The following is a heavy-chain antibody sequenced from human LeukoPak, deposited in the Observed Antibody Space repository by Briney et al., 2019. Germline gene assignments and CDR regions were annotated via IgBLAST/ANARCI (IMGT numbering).Heavy chain of an antibody. Sequence: PSETLSLTCIVSGDSISSYYWSWIRQPPGKGLEWIGYIYYSGSTNYNPSLKSRVTISVDTSKNQFSLKLNSVTAADTAVYYCARRGTRGSSGWYTAMDYWGQGTLVTVSS. V-gene: IGHV4-59*08. D-gene: IGHD6-19*01. CDR1: GDSISSYY. J-gene: IGHJ4*02. CDR2: IYYSGST. CDR3: ARRGTRGSSGWYTAMDY.